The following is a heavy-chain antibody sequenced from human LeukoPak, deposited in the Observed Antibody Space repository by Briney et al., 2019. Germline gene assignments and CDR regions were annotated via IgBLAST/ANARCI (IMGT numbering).Heavy chain of an antibody. CDR3: AKDPLLVYDILTGNDQRFDY. CDR2: ISGSGGST. D-gene: IGHD3-9*01. Sequence: GGSLRLSCAASGFTFSSYGMSWVRQAPGKGLEWVSAISGSGGSTYYADSVKGRFTISRDNSKNTLYLQMNSLRAEDTAVYYCAKDPLLVYDILTGNDQRFDYWGQGTLVTVSS. J-gene: IGHJ4*02. V-gene: IGHV3-23*01. CDR1: GFTFSSYG.